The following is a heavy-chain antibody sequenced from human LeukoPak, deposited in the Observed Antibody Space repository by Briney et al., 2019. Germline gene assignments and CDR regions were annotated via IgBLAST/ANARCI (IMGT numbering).Heavy chain of an antibody. Sequence: GGSLRLSCAASGFTFDRFTIHWVRQTPGKGLEWVSLINRRGHTFYADSVKGRFTISRDNSRNSVFLQMNSLRAEDTAVYYCARLEGVGSSSWSLYYYYYMDVWGKGTTVTISS. V-gene: IGHV3-43*01. J-gene: IGHJ6*03. D-gene: IGHD6-13*01. CDR3: ARLEGVGSSSWSLYYYYYMDV. CDR2: INRRGHT. CDR1: GFTFDRFT.